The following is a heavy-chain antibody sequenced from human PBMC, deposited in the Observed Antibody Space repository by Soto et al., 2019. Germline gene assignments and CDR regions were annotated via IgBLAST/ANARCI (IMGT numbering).Heavy chain of an antibody. J-gene: IGHJ4*02. V-gene: IGHV3-23*01. CDR1: GFTFSSYV. Sequence: GGSLRLSCAASGFTFSSYVMSWVRQAPGKGLEWVSTISAGGSSTYYADSVKGRFTISRDNSKNTLYLQMNSLRPEDTAVYYCAKEGALGLYYFDYWGQGTLVTVSS. CDR3: AKEGALGLYYFDY. CDR2: ISAGGSST. D-gene: IGHD3-10*01.